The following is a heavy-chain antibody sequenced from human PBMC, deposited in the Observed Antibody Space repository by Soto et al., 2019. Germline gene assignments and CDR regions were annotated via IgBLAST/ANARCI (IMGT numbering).Heavy chain of an antibody. CDR2: IIPILGIA. D-gene: IGHD3-22*01. Sequence: QVQLVQSGAEVKKPGSSVKVSCKASGGTFSSYTISWVRQAPGQGLEWMGRIIPILGIANYAQKFQGRVTITADKSTSTAYMELSSLRSEDTAVYYCAIKQPHYDSSAFDIWGQGTMVTVSS. J-gene: IGHJ3*02. CDR3: AIKQPHYDSSAFDI. V-gene: IGHV1-69*02. CDR1: GGTFSSYT.